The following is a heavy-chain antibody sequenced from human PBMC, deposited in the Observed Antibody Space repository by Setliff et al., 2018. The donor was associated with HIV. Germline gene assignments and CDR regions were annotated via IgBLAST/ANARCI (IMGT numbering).Heavy chain of an antibody. V-gene: IGHV3-30*04. CDR3: ARVTSDSSGYYWGYYFDY. J-gene: IGHJ4*02. CDR1: GFTFSTFP. D-gene: IGHD3-22*01. CDR2: ISSDGNDK. Sequence: PGGSLRLSCVASGFTFSTFPMHWLRQAPGKELEWVAVISSDGNDKYNADSVSGRFTISRDNSENTLYLQMNGLRSEDTAVYYCARVTSDSSGYYWGYYFDYWGQGTRVTVSS.